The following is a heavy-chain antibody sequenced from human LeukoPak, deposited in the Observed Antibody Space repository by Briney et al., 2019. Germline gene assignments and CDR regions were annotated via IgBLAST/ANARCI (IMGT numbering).Heavy chain of an antibody. CDR1: GASISDYY. Sequence: SETLSLTCTVSGASISDYYWSWIRQPPGRGLEWIGSIYYTGSTNYNPSLRSRVTMSVDTSKNQFSLKLTSVTAADTAVYYCARNRWLDFWGQGTLVTVSS. CDR3: ARNRWLDF. V-gene: IGHV4-59*01. CDR2: IYYTGST. D-gene: IGHD5-24*01. J-gene: IGHJ4*02.